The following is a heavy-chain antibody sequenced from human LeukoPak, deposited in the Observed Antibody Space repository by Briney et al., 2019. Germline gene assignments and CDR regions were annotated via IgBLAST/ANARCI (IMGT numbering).Heavy chain of an antibody. CDR2: IYYSGST. V-gene: IGHV4-59*01. Sequence: NSSETLSLTCTVSGGSISSYYWSWIRQPPGKGLEWIGYIYYSGSTNYNPSLKSRVTISVDTSKNQFSLKLSSVTAADTAVYYCARGDYDILTGHNWYDPWGQGTLVTVSS. J-gene: IGHJ5*02. CDR3: ARGDYDILTGHNWYDP. D-gene: IGHD3-9*01. CDR1: GGSISSYY.